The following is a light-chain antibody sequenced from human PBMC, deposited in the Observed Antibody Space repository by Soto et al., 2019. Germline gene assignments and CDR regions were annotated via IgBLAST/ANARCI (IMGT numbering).Light chain of an antibody. V-gene: IGKV3-15*01. CDR2: GAS. CDR3: QQSYSTL. J-gene: IGKJ4*01. CDR1: QSVSSN. Sequence: EIVMTQSPATLSVSPGERATLSCRASQSVSSNLAWYQQKPGQAPRLLIYGASTRATGIPARFSGSGSGTEFTLTISSLQSEDFATYYCQQSYSTLFGGGTKVEIK.